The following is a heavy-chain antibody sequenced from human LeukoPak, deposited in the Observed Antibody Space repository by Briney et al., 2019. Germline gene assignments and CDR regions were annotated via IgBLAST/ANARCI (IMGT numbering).Heavy chain of an antibody. CDR1: GGSVSDNNYY. J-gene: IGHJ5*02. Sequence: PSETLSLTCTVSGGSVSDNNYYWAWIRQPPGKGLEWIGNVYQSGYTFYNPSLESRVTISVDTLKDQFSLTLNSVTAADTAIYYCARHERITIVRLPGFDPWGPGILVTVSS. D-gene: IGHD1-20*01. V-gene: IGHV4-39*01. CDR2: VYQSGYT. CDR3: ARHERITIVRLPGFDP.